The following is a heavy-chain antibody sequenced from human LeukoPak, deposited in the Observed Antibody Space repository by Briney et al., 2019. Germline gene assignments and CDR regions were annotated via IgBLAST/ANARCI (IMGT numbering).Heavy chain of an antibody. J-gene: IGHJ4*02. D-gene: IGHD3-22*01. CDR3: AKSPKDSGYYEPIDY. V-gene: IGHV3-7*03. CDR1: GFTFSNYW. CDR2: IKQDGSGK. Sequence: GGSLRLSCAASGFTFSNYWMSWVRQSPGKGLEWVANIKQDGSGKDYVDSVKGRFTISRDNAKNSLYLQMNSLRAEDTALYYCAKSPKDSGYYEPIDYWGQGTLVTVSS.